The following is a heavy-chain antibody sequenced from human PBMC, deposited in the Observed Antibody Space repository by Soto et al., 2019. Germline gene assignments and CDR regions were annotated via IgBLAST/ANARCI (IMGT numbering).Heavy chain of an antibody. D-gene: IGHD3-22*01. V-gene: IGHV4-59*01. Sequence: PSETLSLTCTVSGGSISSYYWSWIRQPPGKGLEWIGYIYYSGSTNYNPSLKSRVTISVDTSKNQFSLKLSSVTAADTAVYYCARDSYYDSSGHYFYGMDVWGQGTTVTVSS. CDR2: IYYSGST. J-gene: IGHJ6*02. CDR1: GGSISSYY. CDR3: ARDSYYDSSGHYFYGMDV.